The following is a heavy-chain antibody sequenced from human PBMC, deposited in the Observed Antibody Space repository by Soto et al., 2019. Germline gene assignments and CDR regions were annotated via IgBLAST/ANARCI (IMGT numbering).Heavy chain of an antibody. CDR1: GGSISSYY. Sequence: SETLSLTCTVSGGSISSYYWSWIRQPPGKGLEWIGYIYYTGSTNYNPSLKRRVTISVDSSRSQFSLRLNSVTAADTAVYYCARTVLGPDLLADSFVDYYYYMDVWGQGTTVTVS. D-gene: IGHD3-9*01. CDR3: ARTVLGPDLLADSFVDYYYYMDV. CDR2: IYYTGST. V-gene: IGHV4-59*08. J-gene: IGHJ6*03.